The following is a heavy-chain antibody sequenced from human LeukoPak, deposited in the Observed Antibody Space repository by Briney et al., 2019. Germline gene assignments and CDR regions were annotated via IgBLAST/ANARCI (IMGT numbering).Heavy chain of an antibody. D-gene: IGHD3-10*01. V-gene: IGHV1-8*03. CDR2: MNPNSGNT. CDR3: ARAGAGYYYMDV. Sequence: ASVKVSCKASGYTFTSYDINWVRQATGQGLEWMGWMNPNSGNTGYAQKFQGRVTITRNTSISTAYMELSSLRSEDTAVYYCARAGAGYYYMDVWGKGTTVTVSS. J-gene: IGHJ6*03. CDR1: GYTFTSYD.